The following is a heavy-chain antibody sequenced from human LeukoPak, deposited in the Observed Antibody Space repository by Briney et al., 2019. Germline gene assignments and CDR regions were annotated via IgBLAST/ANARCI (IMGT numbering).Heavy chain of an antibody. V-gene: IGHV4-59*01. CDR2: IYYTGNT. D-gene: IGHD1-26*01. Sequence: PSETLSLTCTVSGGSISSYYWSWIRQPPGKGLEWIGYIYYTGNTVYNPSLKGRVTISVDTSKNQFSLKLSSVTAADTAMYYCASSIVAATVGFDCWGQGTLVTVSS. CDR3: ASSIVAATVGFDC. J-gene: IGHJ4*02. CDR1: GGSISSYY.